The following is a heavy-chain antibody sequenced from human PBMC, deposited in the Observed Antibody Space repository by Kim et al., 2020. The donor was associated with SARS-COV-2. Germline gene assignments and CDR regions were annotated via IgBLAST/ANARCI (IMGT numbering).Heavy chain of an antibody. CDR2: ISSNGGST. CDR1: GFTFSSYA. V-gene: IGHV3-64*01. CDR3: ARDHRGSSWFQYYYYYYGMDV. J-gene: IGHJ6*02. Sequence: GGSLRLSCAASGFTFSSYAMHWVRQAPGKGLEYVSAISSNGGSTYYANSVKGRFTISRDNSKNTLYLQMGSLRAEDMAVYYCARDHRGSSWFQYYYYYYGMDVWGQGATVTVSS. D-gene: IGHD6-13*01.